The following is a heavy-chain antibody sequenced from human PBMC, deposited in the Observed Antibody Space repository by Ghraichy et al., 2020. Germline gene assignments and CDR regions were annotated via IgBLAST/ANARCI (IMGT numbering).Heavy chain of an antibody. CDR3: ARHLVRELKVAGPDY. Sequence: GESLNISCKGSGYSFTSYWIDWVRQMPGKGLEWMGIIYPGDSDTRYSPSFQGQVTISADKSISTAYLQWSSLKASDTAMYYCARHLVRELKVAGPDYWGQGTLVTVSS. CDR1: GYSFTSYW. CDR2: IYPGDSDT. D-gene: IGHD6-19*01. V-gene: IGHV5-51*01. J-gene: IGHJ4*02.